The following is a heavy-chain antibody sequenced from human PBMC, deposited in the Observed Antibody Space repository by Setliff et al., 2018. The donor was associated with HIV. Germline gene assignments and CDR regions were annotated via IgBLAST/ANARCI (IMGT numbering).Heavy chain of an antibody. V-gene: IGHV1-69*10. CDR2: IVPILNIA. D-gene: IGHD4-17*01. Sequence: GASVKVSCKASGGTFGNYGVGWVRQAPGQGLEWVGGIVPILNIANYAQEFQGRATITADKSTSTVYMEVRDLKPDDTALYYCARTDYGGNSGGNYFDYWGQGSLVTVSS. CDR3: ARTDYGGNSGGNYFDY. CDR1: GGTFGNYG. J-gene: IGHJ4*02.